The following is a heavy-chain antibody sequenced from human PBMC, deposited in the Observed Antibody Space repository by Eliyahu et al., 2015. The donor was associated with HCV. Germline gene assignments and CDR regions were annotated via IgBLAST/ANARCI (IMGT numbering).Heavy chain of an antibody. D-gene: IGHD3-16*01. Sequence: EVQLVESGGGLVKPGGSLRLSCAASGFXFSNAWXTWVRQAPGKGXEWVGRIKSRTDGGTTDYAGPVKGRFTISRDDSKNTLYLQMNSLKTEDTAVYYCTTSTPDIFEGLYARGGDYWGQGTLVTVSS. CDR1: GFXFSNAW. CDR3: TTSTPDIFEGLYARGGDY. CDR2: IKSRTDGGTT. J-gene: IGHJ4*02. V-gene: IGHV3-15*01.